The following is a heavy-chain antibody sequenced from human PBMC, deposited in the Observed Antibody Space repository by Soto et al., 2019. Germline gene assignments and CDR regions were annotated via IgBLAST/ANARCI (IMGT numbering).Heavy chain of an antibody. CDR1: GGTFSSYA. Sequence: SVKVSCKAFGGTFSSYAICWVRQAPGQGLEWMGGIIPMFDSTNYAQKFQGRVTITADESTSTAFMELSSLRSEDTAVYYCARRVVVTSVRDIAYSYYGLDVWGQGTTVTV. V-gene: IGHV1-69*13. CDR3: ARRVVVTSVRDIAYSYYGLDV. D-gene: IGHD2-21*02. CDR2: IIPMFDST. J-gene: IGHJ6*02.